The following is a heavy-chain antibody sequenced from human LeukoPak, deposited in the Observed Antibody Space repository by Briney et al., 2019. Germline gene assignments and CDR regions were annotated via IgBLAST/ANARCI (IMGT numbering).Heavy chain of an antibody. D-gene: IGHD1-1*01. J-gene: IGHJ6*03. CDR2: ISAYNGNT. Sequence: GASVKVSCKASGYTFTSYGISWVRQAPGQGLEWMGWISAYNGNTNYAQKLQGRVTMTTDTSTSTAYMELRSLRSDDTAVYYCARVRSLVQSYYYYYYMDVWGKGTTVTISS. CDR1: GYTFTSYG. V-gene: IGHV1-18*01. CDR3: ARVRSLVQSYYYYYYMDV.